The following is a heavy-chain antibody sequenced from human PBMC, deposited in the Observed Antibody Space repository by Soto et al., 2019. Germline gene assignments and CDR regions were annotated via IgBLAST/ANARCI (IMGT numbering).Heavy chain of an antibody. V-gene: IGHV3-23*01. J-gene: IGHJ4*02. Sequence: GGSLRLSCAASGFTFSSYAMSWVRQAPGKGLEWVSAISGSGGSTYYADSLKGRFTISRDNSKLYLQMNSRRADDTAVYYCARDQLDRLKPRETRYFDYWGQGTLVTVSS. CDR2: ISGSGGST. CDR1: GFTFSSYA. CDR3: ARDQLDRLKPRETRYFDY. D-gene: IGHD3-3*01.